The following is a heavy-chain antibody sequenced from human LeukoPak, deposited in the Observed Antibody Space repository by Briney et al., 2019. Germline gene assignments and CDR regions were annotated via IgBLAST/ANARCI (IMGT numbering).Heavy chain of an antibody. J-gene: IGHJ4*02. CDR3: ARCDSSGYCYFDY. D-gene: IGHD3-22*01. CDR1: GYTFTDYA. V-gene: IGHV1-2*02. CDR2: INPNSGGT. Sequence: ASVKVSCKASGYTFTDYAIHWVRQAPGQGLEWMGWINPNSGGTNYAQKFQGRVTMTRDTSISTAYMELSRLRSDDTAVYYCARCDSSGYCYFDYWGQGTLVTVSS.